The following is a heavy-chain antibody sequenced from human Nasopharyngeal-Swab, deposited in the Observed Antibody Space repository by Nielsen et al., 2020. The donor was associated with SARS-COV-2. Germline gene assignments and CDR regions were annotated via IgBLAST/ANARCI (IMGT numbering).Heavy chain of an antibody. V-gene: IGHV4-59*01. Sequence: WIRQPPGKGLEWIGYIYYSGSTNYNPSLKGRVTISVDTSKNQFSLKLSSVTAADTAVYYCARGGGDYYYYMDVWGKGTTVTVSS. J-gene: IGHJ6*03. CDR3: ARGGGDYYYYMDV. CDR2: IYYSGST.